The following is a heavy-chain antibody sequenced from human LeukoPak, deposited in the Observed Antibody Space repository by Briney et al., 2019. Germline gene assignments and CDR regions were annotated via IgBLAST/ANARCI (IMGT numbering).Heavy chain of an antibody. D-gene: IGHD2-15*01. Sequence: GSLRLSCAASGFTFDDYGMSWVRQAPGKGLEWVSGINWNGGSTGYADSVKGRFTISRDNAKNSLYLQMNSLRAEDTALYYCTRDRKKIVVAAFQHWGQGTLVTVSS. J-gene: IGHJ1*01. CDR2: INWNGGST. CDR3: TRDRKKIVVAAFQH. V-gene: IGHV3-20*04. CDR1: GFTFDDYG.